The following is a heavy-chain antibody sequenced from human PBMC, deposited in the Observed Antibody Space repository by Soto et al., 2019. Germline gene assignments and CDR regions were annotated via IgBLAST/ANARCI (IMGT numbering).Heavy chain of an antibody. J-gene: IGHJ5*02. CDR1: RYIFTAHF. CDR3: ASHDPGARFDP. D-gene: IGHD1-1*01. V-gene: IGHV1-2*02. Sequence: QVQLVQAGAEVKKPGASVKVSCKAPRYIFTAHFMHWVRQAPGQGLEWMGWINPNNGATHYGLSFQGRVTMTRDTSISTAYMELSSLRSDDTAVYYCASHDPGARFDPWGQGTLVIVSS. CDR2: INPNNGAT.